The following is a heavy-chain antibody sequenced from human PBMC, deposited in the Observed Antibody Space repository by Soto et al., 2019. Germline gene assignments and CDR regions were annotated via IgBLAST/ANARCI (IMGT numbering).Heavy chain of an antibody. CDR1: GFTFSNHG. CDR2: ISSDGSNK. J-gene: IGHJ2*01. V-gene: IGHV3-30*03. Sequence: QVQLVESGGGVVQPGRSLRLSCAASGFTFSNHGMHWVRQAPGKGLEWVAVISSDGSNKHYADSVKGRFTISRDNSNNTLYLQMNSLGAEDTAVFYCATEVGTAVTAFTNWYFDLWGRGTLVTVSS. CDR3: ATEVGTAVTAFTNWYFDL. D-gene: IGHD4-17*01.